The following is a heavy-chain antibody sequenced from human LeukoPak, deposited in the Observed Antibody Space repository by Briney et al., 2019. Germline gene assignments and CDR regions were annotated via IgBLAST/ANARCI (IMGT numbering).Heavy chain of an antibody. CDR1: GGSISNYY. V-gene: IGHV4-4*07. Sequence: SETLSLTCTVSGGSISNYYWTWIRQPAGKGLEWIGRIYSSGTTNYSPSLRSRVTMSLDTSKNQFSLKMSSVTAADTAVYYCARYLVGPLVGSYYSHYMDVWGKGTTVTISS. J-gene: IGHJ6*03. CDR2: IYSSGTT. D-gene: IGHD2-2*01. CDR3: ARYLVGPLVGSYYSHYMDV.